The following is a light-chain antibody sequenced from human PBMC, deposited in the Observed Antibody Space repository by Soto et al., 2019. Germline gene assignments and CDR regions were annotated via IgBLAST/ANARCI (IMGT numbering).Light chain of an antibody. CDR1: QSITSS. CDR3: QQSYSSPGMYT. V-gene: IGKV1-39*01. Sequence: DIQMTQSPSSLSASVGDSVTITCRASQSITSSLNWYQQKPGKAPNLLIYATFNLQSGVPSRFSGSGSGTDFTLTITSLQPEDFETYYCQQSYSSPGMYTFGQGTTLEIK. J-gene: IGKJ2*01. CDR2: ATF.